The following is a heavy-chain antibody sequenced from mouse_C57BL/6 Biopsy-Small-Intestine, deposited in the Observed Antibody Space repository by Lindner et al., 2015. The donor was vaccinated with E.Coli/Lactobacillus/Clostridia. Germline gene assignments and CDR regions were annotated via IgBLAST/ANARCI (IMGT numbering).Heavy chain of an antibody. CDR2: INPNSGST. J-gene: IGHJ4*01. CDR1: GYTFTDYY. V-gene: IGHV1-84*02. D-gene: IGHD1-3*01. CDR3: AGLGVVIPDLDY. Sequence: SVKVSCKASGYTFTDYYIHWVRQAPGQGLEWMGWINPNSGSTNYAQKFQGRVTMTRDTSISTAYMELSRLRSDDTAVYYCAGLGVVIPDLDYWGQGTLVTVSS.